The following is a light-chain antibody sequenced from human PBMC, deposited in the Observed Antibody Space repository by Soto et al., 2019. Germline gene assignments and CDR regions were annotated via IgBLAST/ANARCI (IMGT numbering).Light chain of an antibody. CDR1: SSNIGSNF. V-gene: IGLV1-47*01. CDR3: AAWDNSLRGV. CDR2: RTD. J-gene: IGLJ3*02. Sequence: QLVLSQPPSASGAPGQRVTISCSGSSSNIGSNFVYWYQQLPGTAPKLLIYRTDQRPSGVPDRFSGSKPGASASLVISGLRSEDEADYYCAAWDNSLRGVFGGGTKLTVL.